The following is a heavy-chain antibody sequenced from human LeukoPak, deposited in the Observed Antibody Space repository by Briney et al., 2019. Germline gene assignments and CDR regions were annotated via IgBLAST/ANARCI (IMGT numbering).Heavy chain of an antibody. Sequence: GGSLRLSCAASGFTFSSNSMNWVRQVPGKGLEWVSSISSSSNTYYVDSVKGRFTISRDNAKNSLYLQMNSLRAEDTAVYYCAKEYCSGGRCYAYLDYWGPGTLVTVSS. J-gene: IGHJ4*02. D-gene: IGHD2-15*01. CDR3: AKEYCSGGRCYAYLDY. CDR2: ISSSSNT. V-gene: IGHV3-21*01. CDR1: GFTFSSNS.